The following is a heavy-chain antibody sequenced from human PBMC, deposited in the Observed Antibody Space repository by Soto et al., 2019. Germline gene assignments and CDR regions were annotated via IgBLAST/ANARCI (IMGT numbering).Heavy chain of an antibody. Sequence: GGSLRLSCAASGFTFSNAWMNWVRQAPGKGLEWVGRIKSKTDGGTTDYAAPVKGRFTISRDDSKNTLYLQMNSLKTEDTAVYYFITGYCSGGSCSYYYYGMDVWGQGTTVTVSS. CDR1: GFTFSNAW. J-gene: IGHJ6*02. CDR2: IKSKTDGGTT. CDR3: ITGYCSGGSCSYYYYGMDV. D-gene: IGHD2-15*01. V-gene: IGHV3-15*07.